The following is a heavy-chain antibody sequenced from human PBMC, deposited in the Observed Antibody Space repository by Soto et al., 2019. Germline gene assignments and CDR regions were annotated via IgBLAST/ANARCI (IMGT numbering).Heavy chain of an antibody. CDR1: GFSFGGYA. Sequence: EVQLLESGGGLVQPGGSLRLSCVASGFSFGGYAMSWVRQAPGKGLEWVTGVSGSGATSYYADSVRGRFTISRDNSKNTLYLQMNSLVPDDTAVYYCAKRTRGYSSSPFDYWGQGTLVTVSS. CDR3: AKRTRGYSSSPFDY. D-gene: IGHD6-13*01. V-gene: IGHV3-23*01. J-gene: IGHJ4*02. CDR2: VSGSGATS.